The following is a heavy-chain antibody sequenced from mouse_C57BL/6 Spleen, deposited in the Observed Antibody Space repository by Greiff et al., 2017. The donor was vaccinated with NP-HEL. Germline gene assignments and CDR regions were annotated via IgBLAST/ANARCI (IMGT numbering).Heavy chain of an antibody. J-gene: IGHJ1*03. Sequence: QVQLQQPGAELVKPGASVKLSCKASGYTFTSYWMQWVKQRPGQGLEWIGEIDPSDSYTTYNQKFKGKATLTVDTSSSTAYMQLSSLTSEDSAVYYCARQLARYFDVWGTGTTVTVSS. V-gene: IGHV1-50*01. CDR1: GYTFTSYW. CDR2: IDPSDSYT. D-gene: IGHD6-1*01. CDR3: ARQLARYFDV.